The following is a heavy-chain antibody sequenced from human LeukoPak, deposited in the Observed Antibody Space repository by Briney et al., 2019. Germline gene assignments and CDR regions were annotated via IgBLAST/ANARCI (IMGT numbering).Heavy chain of an antibody. CDR3: AKGFKYSSGWYGNYFDY. CDR1: GFTFSSYG. Sequence: PGGSLRLSCAASGFTFSSYGMHWVRQAPGKGLEWVAVISYDGSNKYYADSVKGRFTISRDNSKNTLYLQMNSLRAEDTAVYYCAKGFKYSSGWYGNYFDYWGQGTLVTVSS. CDR2: ISYDGSNK. V-gene: IGHV3-30*18. J-gene: IGHJ4*02. D-gene: IGHD6-19*01.